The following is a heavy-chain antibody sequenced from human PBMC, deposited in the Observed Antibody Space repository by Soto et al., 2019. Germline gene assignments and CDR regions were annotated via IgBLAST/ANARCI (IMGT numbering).Heavy chain of an antibody. D-gene: IGHD7-27*01. Sequence: GGSLRLSCSASGFTFSSYAMHWVRQAPGKGLEYVSAISSNGGSTYYADSVKGRFTISRDNSKNTLYLQMSSLRAEDTAVYYCVKEEFKLGFQAFDIWGQGTMVTVSS. CDR1: GFTFSSYA. J-gene: IGHJ3*02. CDR3: VKEEFKLGFQAFDI. V-gene: IGHV3-64D*06. CDR2: ISSNGGST.